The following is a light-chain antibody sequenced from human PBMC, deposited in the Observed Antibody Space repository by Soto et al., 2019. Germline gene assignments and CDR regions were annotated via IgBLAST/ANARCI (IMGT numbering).Light chain of an antibody. CDR1: QSISSW. V-gene: IGKV1-5*03. Sequence: DIQMTQSPSTLSASVGDRVTITCRASQSISSWLAWYQQKPGKAPKLLIYKASSLESGVPSRFSGSGSGTEFTLTISSLQPDDFATYYCQQYNSYSPYTFGQGTMLEIK. CDR2: KAS. J-gene: IGKJ2*01. CDR3: QQYNSYSPYT.